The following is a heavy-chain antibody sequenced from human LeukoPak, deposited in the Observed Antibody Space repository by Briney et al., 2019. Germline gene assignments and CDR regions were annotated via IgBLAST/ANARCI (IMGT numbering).Heavy chain of an antibody. D-gene: IGHD1-26*01. Sequence: PGRSLRLSCAASGFTFSGHGMHWVRQAPGKGLEWVAVIWYDRSNKYYTDSVKGRFTISRDNSKNTLFLQMNSLRAEDTAVYYCARQVGSTRYYFDSWGQGILVTVSS. CDR1: GFTFSGHG. V-gene: IGHV3-33*01. CDR2: IWYDRSNK. CDR3: ARQVGSTRYYFDS. J-gene: IGHJ4*02.